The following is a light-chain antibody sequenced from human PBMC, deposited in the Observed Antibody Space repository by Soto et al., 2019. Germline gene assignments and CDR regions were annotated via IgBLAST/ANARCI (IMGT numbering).Light chain of an antibody. Sequence: QSVLTQPASVSGSPGQSITISCTGTSSDVGGYNYVSWYQQHPGKAPKLMIYEVNNRPSGVSNRFSGSKSGNTASLTISGLQAEDEADYYCSSYTSSSTYVFGTGNKVTVL. CDR3: SSYTSSSTYV. J-gene: IGLJ1*01. V-gene: IGLV2-14*01. CDR2: EVN. CDR1: SSDVGGYNY.